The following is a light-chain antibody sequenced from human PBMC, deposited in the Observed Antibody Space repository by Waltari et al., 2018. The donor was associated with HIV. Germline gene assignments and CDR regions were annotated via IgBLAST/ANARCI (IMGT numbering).Light chain of an antibody. V-gene: IGKV3D-15*01. CDR2: GAS. J-gene: IGKJ1*01. CDR3: HQYGDWPPWT. CDR1: QSISSK. Sequence: EIALTQSPATLSVSQGDRVTLPCRASQSISSKLAWYQQRPGQAPRLLIYGASTRATDIPARFSGSGSGTEFTLTISSLQAEDFAVYYCHQYGDWPPWTFGQGTKVEIK.